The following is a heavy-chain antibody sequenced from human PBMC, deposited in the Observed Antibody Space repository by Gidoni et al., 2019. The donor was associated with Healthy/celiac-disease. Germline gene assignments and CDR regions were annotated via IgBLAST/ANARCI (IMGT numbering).Heavy chain of an antibody. Sequence: QVQLVESGGGVVQPGRSLRLPCAASAFTFSSYAMHWVRQAPGKGLEWVAVISYDGSNKYYADSVKGRFTISRDNSKNTLYLQMNSLRAEDTAVYYCARDMDWGSGWFDAFDIWGQGTMVTVSS. CDR2: ISYDGSNK. CDR3: ARDMDWGSGWFDAFDI. D-gene: IGHD6-19*01. J-gene: IGHJ3*02. V-gene: IGHV3-30-3*01. CDR1: AFTFSSYA.